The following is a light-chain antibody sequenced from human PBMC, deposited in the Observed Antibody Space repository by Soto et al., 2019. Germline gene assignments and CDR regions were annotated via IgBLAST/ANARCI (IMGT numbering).Light chain of an antibody. J-gene: IGKJ3*01. CDR2: DAS. CDR3: QHSYSPPFT. CDR1: QSINTY. Sequence: DIQMTQSPSSLSASVGDRVTLTCRASQSINTYLKWYQHKPGKAPRSLIYDASTLQSGVPSRFSGSGSGADFTLTISSLQPEDFATYYCQHSYSPPFTFGPGTKVDLK. V-gene: IGKV1-39*01.